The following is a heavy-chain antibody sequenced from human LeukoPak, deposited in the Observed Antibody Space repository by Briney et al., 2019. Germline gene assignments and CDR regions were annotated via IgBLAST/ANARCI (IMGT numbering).Heavy chain of an antibody. V-gene: IGHV3-48*03. CDR3: ARDRVAVAGPLYYFDY. CDR1: GFTFSSYE. D-gene: IGHD6-19*01. J-gene: IGHJ4*02. Sequence: GGSLRLSCAASGFTFSSYEMNWVRQAPGKGREGVSYISSSGSTIYYADSVKGRFTISRDNAKNSLYLQMNSLSAEDTAVYYCARDRVAVAGPLYYFDYWGQGTLVTVSS. CDR2: ISSSGSTI.